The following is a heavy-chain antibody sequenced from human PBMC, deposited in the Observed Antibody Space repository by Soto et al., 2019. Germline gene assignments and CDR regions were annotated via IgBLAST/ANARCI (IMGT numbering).Heavy chain of an antibody. CDR2: ISAFSDSI. J-gene: IGHJ4*02. D-gene: IGHD2-21*02. CDR1: GFIFSSYS. Sequence: EVQLLESGGGLVQPGGSLRLSCAASGFIFSSYSMYWVRQAPGKGPEGVAGISAFSDSILYADSVEGRFTISRDNSKNTRYLQVNSLRADDTAVYFCAKKRRSGGDNWYFDSWGQGTLVTVSS. CDR3: AKKRRSGGDNWYFDS. V-gene: IGHV3-23*01.